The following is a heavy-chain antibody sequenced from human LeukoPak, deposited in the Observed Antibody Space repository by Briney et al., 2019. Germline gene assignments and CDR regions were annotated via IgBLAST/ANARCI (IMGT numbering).Heavy chain of an antibody. V-gene: IGHV4-34*01. D-gene: IGHD2-15*01. J-gene: IGHJ5*02. CDR2: INHSGST. CDR3: ARGFLIVRRWFDP. Sequence: SETLSLTCAVYGGSFSGYYWSWIRQPPGKGLEWIGEINHSGSTNYNPSLKSRVTISVDTSKNQFSLKLSSVTAADMAVYYCARGFLIVRRWFDPWGQGTLVTVSS. CDR1: GGSFSGYY.